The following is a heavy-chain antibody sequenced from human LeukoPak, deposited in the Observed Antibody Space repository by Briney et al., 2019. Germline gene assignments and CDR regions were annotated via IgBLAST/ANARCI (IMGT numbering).Heavy chain of an antibody. J-gene: IGHJ3*02. Sequence: SETLSLTCTVSGGSISSYYWSWIRQPPGKGLEWIGYIYYSGSTNYNPSLKSRVTISVDTSKNQFSLKLSSVTAADTAVYYCARHDDEYGAFDIWGQGTMVAVSS. CDR3: ARHDDEYGAFDI. CDR1: GGSISSYY. V-gene: IGHV4-59*08. D-gene: IGHD2-2*01. CDR2: IYYSGST.